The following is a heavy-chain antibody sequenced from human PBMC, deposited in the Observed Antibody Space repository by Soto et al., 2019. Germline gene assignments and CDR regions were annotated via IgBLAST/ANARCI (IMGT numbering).Heavy chain of an antibody. J-gene: IGHJ4*01. CDR2: ISYDGSNK. CDR3: ARGRDDFWSVYRFDY. V-gene: IGHV3-30-3*01. D-gene: IGHD3-3*01. CDR1: GFTFSSYA. Sequence: GGSLRLSCAASGFTFSSYAMHWVRQAPGKGLEWVAVISYDGSNKYYADSVKGRFTISRDNSKNTLYLQMNSLRAEDTAVYYCARGRDDFWSVYRFDYWGHRPLVTV.